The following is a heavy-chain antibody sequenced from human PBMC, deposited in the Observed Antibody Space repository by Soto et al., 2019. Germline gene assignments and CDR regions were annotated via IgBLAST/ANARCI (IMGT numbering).Heavy chain of an antibody. CDR2: IKQDGSEK. Sequence: GGSLRLSCAASGVTFSSYWMSWVRQAPGKGLEWVANIKQDGSEKYYVDSVKGRFTISRDNAKNSLYLQMNSLRAEDTAVYYCARDLEISGVYDYIWGSYRYPGAFDIWGQGTMVTVSS. D-gene: IGHD3-16*02. V-gene: IGHV3-7*01. CDR3: ARDLEISGVYDYIWGSYRYPGAFDI. J-gene: IGHJ3*02. CDR1: GVTFSSYW.